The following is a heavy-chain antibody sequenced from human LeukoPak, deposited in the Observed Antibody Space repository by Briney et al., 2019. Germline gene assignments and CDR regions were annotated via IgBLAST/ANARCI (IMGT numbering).Heavy chain of an antibody. V-gene: IGHV1-2*02. J-gene: IGHJ4*02. CDR1: GYTFTGYY. CDR2: INPNSGGT. D-gene: IGHD6-13*01. Sequence: ASVKVTCKSSGYTFTGYYNHWVRQPPAQGLERMGWINPNSGGTNYAQKFQGRVTMTRDTSISTAYMELSRLRSGDTAVYYCARVPRIAAAGSYFDYWGQGTLVTVSS. CDR3: ARVPRIAAAGSYFDY.